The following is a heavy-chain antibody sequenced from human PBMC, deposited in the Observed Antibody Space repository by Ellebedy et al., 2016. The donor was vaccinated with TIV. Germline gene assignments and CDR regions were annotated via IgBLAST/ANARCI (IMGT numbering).Heavy chain of an antibody. CDR2: ISYDGSKK. J-gene: IGHJ6*02. D-gene: IGHD3-3*02. CDR3: ATSAGSCTFCYYYYYGMDV. V-gene: IGHV3-30*04. Sequence: GESLKISCVASGFTFRSYAMHWVRQAPGKGLEWVAVISYDGSKKYHVDSVKGRFTISRDDSKNTLYLQMNSLRAEDTAVYYCATSAGSCTFCYYYYYGMDVWGQGTTVTASS. CDR1: GFTFRSYA.